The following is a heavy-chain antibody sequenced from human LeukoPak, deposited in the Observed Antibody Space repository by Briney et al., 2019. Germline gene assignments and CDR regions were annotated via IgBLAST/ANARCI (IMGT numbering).Heavy chain of an antibody. D-gene: IGHD2-8*01. CDR3: ARHRYCTNGVCYLVPRAFDP. CDR2: VNLQGST. Sequence: SETLSLTCDVSGGSITQTNYWTWVRQPPGKGLEWIGEVNLQGSTNYDPSLMRRVAISVDTSANHVSLQLTSVTAADTAVYYCARHRYCTNGVCYLVPRAFDPWGQGTLVTVSS. V-gene: IGHV4-4*02. J-gene: IGHJ5*02. CDR1: GGSITQTNY.